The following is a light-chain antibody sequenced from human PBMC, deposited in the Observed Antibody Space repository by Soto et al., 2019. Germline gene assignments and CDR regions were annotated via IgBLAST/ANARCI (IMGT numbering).Light chain of an antibody. CDR2: SAS. V-gene: IGKV1-27*01. Sequence: DIQMTQSPSSLSASVGDRVSITCRASQGISNYLAWYQQKPGEVPNLLIYSASTLQSGVPSRFSGSGSGTDFTLTISSLQTEDVATYYCQKYNSAPPTFGQGTKVEIK. CDR1: QGISNY. J-gene: IGKJ1*01. CDR3: QKYNSAPPT.